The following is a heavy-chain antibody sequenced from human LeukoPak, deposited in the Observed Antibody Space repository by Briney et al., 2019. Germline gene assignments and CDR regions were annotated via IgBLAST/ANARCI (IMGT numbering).Heavy chain of an antibody. D-gene: IGHD3-22*01. CDR3: ARVGYYDTNGFFFDY. V-gene: IGHV3-7*01. CDR2: IKEDGREK. CDR1: GFTLVKYW. J-gene: IGHJ4*02. Sequence: GGSLRLSCAASGFTLVKYWMSWVRGAPGGGLEWVANIKEDGREKFYADSVKGRFTIPRDNAKNALYLQMSNLRAEDTAVFFCARVGYYDTNGFFFDYWGQGSLVTVSS.